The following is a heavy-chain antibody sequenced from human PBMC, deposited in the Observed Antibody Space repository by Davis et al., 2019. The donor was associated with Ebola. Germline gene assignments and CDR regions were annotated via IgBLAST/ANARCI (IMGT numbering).Heavy chain of an antibody. J-gene: IGHJ6*02. CDR3: ASPLSTVTTGNYYYYYGMDV. V-gene: IGHV3-48*02. Sequence: GESLKISCAASGFTFSSYSMNWVRQAPGKGLEWVSYISSSSSTIYYADSVKGRFTISRDNAKNSLYLQMNSLRDEDTAVYYCASPLSTVTTGNYYYYYGMDVWGQGITVTVSS. CDR1: GFTFSSYS. CDR2: ISSSSSTI. D-gene: IGHD4-17*01.